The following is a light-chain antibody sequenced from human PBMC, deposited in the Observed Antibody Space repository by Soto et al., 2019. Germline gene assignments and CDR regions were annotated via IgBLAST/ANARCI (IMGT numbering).Light chain of an antibody. V-gene: IGKV3-20*01. J-gene: IGKJ1*01. CDR2: GAS. Sequence: SPGARGTLSFRASQSVSSNLSWYQQKPGQAPRLLIYGASNRATAIPDRFSGSGSGTDFTLTISRLEPEDFAVYYCQQNDDSTGTFGQGTKVDI. CDR1: QSVSSN. CDR3: QQNDDSTGT.